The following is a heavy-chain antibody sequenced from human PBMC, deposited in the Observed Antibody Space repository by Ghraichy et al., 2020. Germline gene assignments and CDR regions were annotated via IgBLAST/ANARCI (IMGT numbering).Heavy chain of an antibody. V-gene: IGHV4-4*02. CDR3: ARIVVVTEYYSYYYGIDV. CDR1: GGYISSSNW. Sequence: SETLSLTCGGYGGYISSSNWWSWVRQPPGKGLGCIGEISHSGSTNYNPSLKSRVTIAVDTSKNQFSMKLSSVTAAETAVYYCARIVVVTEYYSYYYGIDVWCQGTTVTVSS. J-gene: IGHJ6*02. CDR2: ISHSGST. D-gene: IGHD2-2*01.